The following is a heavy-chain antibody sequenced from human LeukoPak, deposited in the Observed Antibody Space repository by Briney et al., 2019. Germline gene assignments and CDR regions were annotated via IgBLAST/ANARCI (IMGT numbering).Heavy chain of an antibody. CDR2: IRHDTSNK. V-gene: IGHV3-30*02. CDR1: RLSFSSYG. J-gene: IGHJ4*02. CDR3: VADFDF. Sequence: PGGSLRLSCVASRLSFSSYGMHWVRQAPGEGLDWVAYIRHDTSNKYYTDSVEGRFTISRDNSENTVYLEMNSLTDEDTAVYYCVADFDFWGQGTLVSVSS.